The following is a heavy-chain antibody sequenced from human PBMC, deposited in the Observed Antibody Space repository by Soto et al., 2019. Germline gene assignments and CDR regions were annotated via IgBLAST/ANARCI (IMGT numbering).Heavy chain of an antibody. D-gene: IGHD2-2*01. CDR3: ARDSSDAFDI. Sequence: EVQLVESGGGLVKPGGSLRLSCAASGFTFSSYSMNWVRQAPGKGLEWVSTISSRSSYIYYADSVKGRFTISRDNAKNSLYLQMNSRRAEDTAVYYCARDSSDAFDIWGQGTMVTVSS. J-gene: IGHJ3*02. CDR2: ISSRSSYI. CDR1: GFTFSSYS. V-gene: IGHV3-21*01.